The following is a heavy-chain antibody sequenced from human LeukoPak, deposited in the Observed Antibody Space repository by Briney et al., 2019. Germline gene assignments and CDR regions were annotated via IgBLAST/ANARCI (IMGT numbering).Heavy chain of an antibody. V-gene: IGHV1-69*01. CDR1: GGTFSSYA. CDR3: ARRGEGGTSGLDY. J-gene: IGHJ4*02. D-gene: IGHD3-10*01. CDR2: IIPIFGTA. Sequence: SGKVSCKASGGTFSSYAISWVRQAPGQGLEWMGGIIPIFGTANYAQKFQGRVTITADESTSTAYMELSSLRSEDTAVYYCARRGEGGTSGLDYWGQGTLVTVSS.